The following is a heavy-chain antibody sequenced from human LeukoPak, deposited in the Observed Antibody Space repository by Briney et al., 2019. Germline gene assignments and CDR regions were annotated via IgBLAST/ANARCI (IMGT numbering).Heavy chain of an antibody. CDR2: ISYDGSNK. Sequence: GGSLRLSCAASGFSFRSYGMHWVRQAPGKGLEWVAVISYDGSNKYYADSVKGPFTTSRDNSKNTLYLQMNSLRAEDTAVYYCAKGDFDYGGLHWGQGTLVTVSS. J-gene: IGHJ4*02. D-gene: IGHD4-23*01. CDR1: GFSFRSYG. V-gene: IGHV3-30*18. CDR3: AKGDFDYGGLH.